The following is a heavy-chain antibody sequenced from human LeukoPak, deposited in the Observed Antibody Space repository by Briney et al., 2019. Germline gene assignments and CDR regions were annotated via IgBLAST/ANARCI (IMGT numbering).Heavy chain of an antibody. CDR3: ASGDTTGYSGDALNI. CDR2: IWYDGSNK. D-gene: IGHD3-22*01. CDR1: GFTFSRYG. Sequence: GSSLSLSCVASGFTFSRYGMHWVRQAPGKGLEWVAIIWYDGSNKYYADSVKGRFTISRDTSKNTLYMQMDSLRAEDTAVYYCASGDTTGYSGDALNIWGQGTMVTVSS. V-gene: IGHV3-33*03. J-gene: IGHJ3*02.